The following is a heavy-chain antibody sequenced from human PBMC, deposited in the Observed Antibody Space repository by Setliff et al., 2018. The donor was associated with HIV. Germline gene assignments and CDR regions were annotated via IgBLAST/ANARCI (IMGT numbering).Heavy chain of an antibody. Sequence: SETLSLTCTVSGDSISSYYWSWIRQPPGKGLEWIGFIKTSGRTNYKPSLKSRVTISLDTSKNRFSLRLNSVTATDTAVYYCARLAEDYYDSGTWEVDYWAHGTLVTVSS. CDR3: ARLAEDYYDSGTWEVDY. CDR2: IKTSGRT. CDR1: GDSISSYY. D-gene: IGHD3-10*01. V-gene: IGHV4-4*09. J-gene: IGHJ4*01.